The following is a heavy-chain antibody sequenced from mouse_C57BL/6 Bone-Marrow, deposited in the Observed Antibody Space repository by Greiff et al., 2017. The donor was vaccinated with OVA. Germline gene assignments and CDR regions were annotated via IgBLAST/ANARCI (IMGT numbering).Heavy chain of an antibody. Sequence: EVQLVESGGGLVQSGRSLRLSCATSGFTFSDFYMEWVRQAPGKGLEWIAASRNKANDYTTEYSASVKGRFIVSRDTSQSILYLQMNALRAEDTAIYYCAREHWDAYYFDYWGQGTTLTVSS. CDR2: SRNKANDYTT. D-gene: IGHD4-1*01. CDR1: GFTFSDFY. CDR3: AREHWDAYYFDY. J-gene: IGHJ2*01. V-gene: IGHV7-1*01.